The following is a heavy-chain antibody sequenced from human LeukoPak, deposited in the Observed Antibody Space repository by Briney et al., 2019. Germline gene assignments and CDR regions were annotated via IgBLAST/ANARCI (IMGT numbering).Heavy chain of an antibody. CDR2: VNSDGSST. D-gene: IGHD3-22*01. Sequence: GGSLRLSCAASGFTFSSYWMHWVRQAPGKGLVWVSRVNSDGSSTTYADSVKGRFTISRDNAKNTLYLQMNSLRAEDTAVYYCARAPYYYDTSGFLIWGQGTMVTVSS. CDR3: ARAPYYYDTSGFLI. J-gene: IGHJ3*02. CDR1: GFTFSSYW. V-gene: IGHV3-74*01.